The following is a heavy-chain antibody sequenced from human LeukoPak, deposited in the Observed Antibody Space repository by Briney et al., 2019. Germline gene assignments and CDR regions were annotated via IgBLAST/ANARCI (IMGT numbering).Heavy chain of an antibody. Sequence: GGSLRLSCAASGFTFSSYGMHWVRQAPGKGLEWVSYIGSSSGPIYYADSVKGRFTISRDNAKHSLFLQMNSLRDEDTAVYYCARGGYGDCYFGYWGQGTLVTVSS. CDR2: IGSSSGPI. V-gene: IGHV3-48*02. CDR3: ARGGYGDCYFGY. CDR1: GFTFSSYG. J-gene: IGHJ4*02. D-gene: IGHD4-17*01.